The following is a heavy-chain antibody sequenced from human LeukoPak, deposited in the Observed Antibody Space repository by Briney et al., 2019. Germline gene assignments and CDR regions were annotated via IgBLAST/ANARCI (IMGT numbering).Heavy chain of an antibody. Sequence: SETLSLTCSVSGGSISSSNDYWGWIRQPPGKGLEGIGSMFYSGNTYYNPSLKSRLTISVDTSKNQFSLKLNSVTAADTAVYYCARSHTSGTTFWGQGTLVTVSS. CDR2: MFYSGNT. CDR3: ARSHTSGTTF. J-gene: IGHJ4*02. CDR1: GGSISSSNDY. V-gene: IGHV4-39*01. D-gene: IGHD1-1*01.